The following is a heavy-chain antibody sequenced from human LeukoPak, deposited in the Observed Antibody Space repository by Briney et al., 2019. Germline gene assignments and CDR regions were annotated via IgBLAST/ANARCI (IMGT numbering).Heavy chain of an antibody. J-gene: IGHJ4*02. Sequence: SETLSLTCSVSGGSVDTFYWTWIRQPPGKGLDWLGHVYYTGSTNYNSSLQDRISISIDTSKNQFSLTLTSVTAADTAVYYCARDPDYYGSGINFDYWGQGTLVTVSS. CDR2: VYYTGST. V-gene: IGHV4-59*02. D-gene: IGHD3-10*01. CDR1: GGSVDTFY. CDR3: ARDPDYYGSGINFDY.